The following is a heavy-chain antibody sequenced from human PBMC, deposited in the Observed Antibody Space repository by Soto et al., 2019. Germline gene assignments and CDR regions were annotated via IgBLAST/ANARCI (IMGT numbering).Heavy chain of an antibody. V-gene: IGHV1-2*02. CDR1: GYTFTGYY. J-gene: IGHJ5*02. Sequence: ASVKVSCKASGYTFTGYYMHWVRQAPGQGLEWMGWINPNSGGTNYAQKFQGRVTMTRDTSISTAYMELSRLRSDDTAVYYCARAVKEIFGVVIIWFDPWGQGTLVTVSS. D-gene: IGHD3-3*01. CDR3: ARAVKEIFGVVIIWFDP. CDR2: INPNSGGT.